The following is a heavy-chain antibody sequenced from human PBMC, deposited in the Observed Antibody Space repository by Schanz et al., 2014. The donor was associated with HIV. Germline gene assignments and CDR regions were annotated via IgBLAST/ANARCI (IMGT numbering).Heavy chain of an antibody. CDR1: GFRFSSYA. V-gene: IGHV3-23*04. CDR2: VGYGGDNT. CDR3: AKRGPYTGRYEYFQQ. D-gene: IGHD1-26*01. J-gene: IGHJ1*01. Sequence: VQLVESGGGVVQPGRSLRLSCAASGFRFSSYAMSWVRLAPGKGLEWVSTVGYGGDNTYYADSVEGRFTISRDNSKNTVYLQMNSLRAEDTALYYCAKRGPYTGRYEYFQQWGQGTLVTVSS.